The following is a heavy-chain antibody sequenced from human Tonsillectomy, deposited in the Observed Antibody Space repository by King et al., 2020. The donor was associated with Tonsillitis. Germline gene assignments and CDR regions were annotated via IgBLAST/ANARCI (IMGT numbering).Heavy chain of an antibody. V-gene: IGHV3-48*01. CDR1: GFPFSSCS. CDR3: ASRTPIGY. D-gene: IGHD2-15*01. Sequence: VQLVESGGGWVQPWGSLRLSCAASGFPFSSCSMSWVRQAPVKGLEWVSYIRICCCSIYHADSVKGRLTSSRDNAKKSLYLQMNNLRAEDTAVYYCASRTPIGYWGQGTLVTVSS. J-gene: IGHJ4*02. CDR2: IRICCCSI.